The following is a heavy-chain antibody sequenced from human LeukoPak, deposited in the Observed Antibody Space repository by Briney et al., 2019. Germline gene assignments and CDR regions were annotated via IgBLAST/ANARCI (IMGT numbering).Heavy chain of an antibody. CDR2: IWYDGSNK. J-gene: IGHJ4*02. Sequence: GRSLRLSCAASGFTLSSYGMHWVRQAPGKGLEWVAVIWYDGSNKYYADSVKGRFTISRDNSKNTLYLQMNSLRAEDTAVYYCARGSYCGGDCYFSGGLDYWGQGTLVTVSS. CDR1: GFTLSSYG. D-gene: IGHD2-21*02. V-gene: IGHV3-33*01. CDR3: ARGSYCGGDCYFSGGLDY.